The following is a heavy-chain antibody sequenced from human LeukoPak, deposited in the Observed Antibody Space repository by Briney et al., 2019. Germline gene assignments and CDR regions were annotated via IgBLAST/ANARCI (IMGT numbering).Heavy chain of an antibody. J-gene: IGHJ4*02. D-gene: IGHD3-16*01. CDR1: GFTFSSYGM. V-gene: IGHV4-4*01. CDR3: ARGAHYAWNS. Sequence: GSLRLSCAASGFTFSSYGMSWVRQPPGKGLEWIGEIHDGGSTTYHPSLKSRVTISVDKSKNQFSLTLTSVTAADTAVYFCARGAHYAWNSWGQGTLVTVSS. CDR2: IHDGGST.